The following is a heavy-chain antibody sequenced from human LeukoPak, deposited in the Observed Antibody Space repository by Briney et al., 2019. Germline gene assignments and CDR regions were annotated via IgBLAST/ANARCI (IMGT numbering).Heavy chain of an antibody. V-gene: IGHV3-53*01. CDR2: IYSDNT. CDR1: GFTVSSNS. CDR3: ARRAGAYSHPYDY. D-gene: IGHD4-23*01. Sequence: PGGSLRLSCTVSGFTVSSNSMSWVRQAQGKGLEGVSFIYSDNTPYSDSVKGRFTISRDTSKNTPYLQMNSLKTEDTAVYYCARRAGAYSHPYDYWGQGTLVTVSS. J-gene: IGHJ4*02.